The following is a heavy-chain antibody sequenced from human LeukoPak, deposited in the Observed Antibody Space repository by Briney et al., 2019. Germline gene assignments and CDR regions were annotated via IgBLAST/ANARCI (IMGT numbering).Heavy chain of an antibody. Sequence: GGSLRLSCAASGFTCSAYTMNWVRQVPGKGLERVSYIRGVRGNAEDYSYSVRGRFTTSRDDAKNSLYLQMHNLRVEDTAVYYCVREVAGNDTSWLHAFDIWGQGAMVTVSS. CDR2: IRGVRGNAE. CDR3: VREVAGNDTSWLHAFDI. V-gene: IGHV3-48*04. D-gene: IGHD2-2*01. CDR1: GFTCSAYT. J-gene: IGHJ3*02.